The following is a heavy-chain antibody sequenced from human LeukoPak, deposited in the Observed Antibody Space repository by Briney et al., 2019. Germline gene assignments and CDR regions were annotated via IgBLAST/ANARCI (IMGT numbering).Heavy chain of an antibody. V-gene: IGHV3-23*01. J-gene: IGHJ4*02. CDR1: GFTFSSYA. CDR2: ISGSGGST. CDR3: AKSNPPYYYDSSGYPDY. D-gene: IGHD3-22*01. Sequence: PGGSLRLSCAASGFTFSSYAMSWVRQAPGKGLEWVSAISGSGGSTYYADSVKGRFTISRDNAKNTPYLQMNSVRAEDTAVYYCAKSNPPYYYDSSGYPDYWGQGTLVTVSS.